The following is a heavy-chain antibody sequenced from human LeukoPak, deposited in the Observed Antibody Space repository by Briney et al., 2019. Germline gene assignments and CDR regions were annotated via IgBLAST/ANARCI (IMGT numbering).Heavy chain of an antibody. V-gene: IGHV3-7*01. J-gene: IGHJ3*02. D-gene: IGHD3-16*01. CDR1: GFTFSSYG. Sequence: GRSLRLSCAASGFTFSSYGMNWVRQAPGKGPERVANINQDGSEKLYVDSVKGRFTISRDNAKNSLYLQMNSLRVEDTAVYYCTRDVREAYDIWGHGTMVTVSS. CDR2: INQDGSEK. CDR3: TRDVREAYDI.